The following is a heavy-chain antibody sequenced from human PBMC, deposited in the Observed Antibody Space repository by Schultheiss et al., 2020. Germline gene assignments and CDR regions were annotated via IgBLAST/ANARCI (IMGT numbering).Heavy chain of an antibody. CDR2: INPSGGST. CDR3: ARDWLGDTAMVP. CDR1: GYTFTSYY. V-gene: IGHV1-46*01. D-gene: IGHD5-18*01. J-gene: IGHJ5*02. Sequence: ASVKVSCKASGYTFTSYYMHWVRQAPGQGLEWMGIINPSGGSTSYAQKFQGRVTMTRDTSTSTVYMELNSLRAEDTAVYYCARDWLGDTAMVPWGQGTLVTVSS.